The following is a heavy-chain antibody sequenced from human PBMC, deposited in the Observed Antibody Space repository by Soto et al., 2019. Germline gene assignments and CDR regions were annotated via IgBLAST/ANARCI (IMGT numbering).Heavy chain of an antibody. D-gene: IGHD4-17*01. CDR3: ARVIDFGDYGTHYFDY. J-gene: IGHJ4*02. Sequence: QVQLQESGPGLVKPSETLSLTCSVSGGSISGYYWSWIRQPPGKGLECIGYIYYSGTTNYNPSLKSRVTISVDTSKNQFSLKLTSMTAADTAIYYCARVIDFGDYGTHYFDYWGQGTLVTVSS. CDR2: IYYSGTT. V-gene: IGHV4-59*01. CDR1: GGSISGYY.